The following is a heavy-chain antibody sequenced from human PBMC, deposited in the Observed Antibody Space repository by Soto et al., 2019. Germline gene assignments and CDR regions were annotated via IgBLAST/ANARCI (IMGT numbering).Heavy chain of an antibody. CDR1: GFTFSSYG. V-gene: IGHV3-30*03. CDR3: ASVTFGEEAFDI. Sequence: QVQLVESGGGVVQPGRSLRLSCAASGFTFSSYGMHWVRQAPGKGLEWVAVIYYDGSSKDYADSVKGRFTISRDNAKNTMYLQMNSMSAEDTAVYYCASVTFGEEAFDIWGQGTMVTVSS. J-gene: IGHJ3*02. CDR2: IYYDGSSK. D-gene: IGHD3-10*01.